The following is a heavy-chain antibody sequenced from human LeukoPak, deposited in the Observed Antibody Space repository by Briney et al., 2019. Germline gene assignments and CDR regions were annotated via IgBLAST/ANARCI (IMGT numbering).Heavy chain of an antibody. V-gene: IGHV1-18*01. Sequence: ASVKVSCKASGYTFTSYGISWVRQAPGQGLEWMGWISAYNGNTNYAQKLQGRVTMTTDTSTSTVYMELSSLRSEDTAVYYCAGSRRDRYCSSTSCLNWFDPWGQGTLVTVSS. CDR2: ISAYNGNT. CDR3: AGSRRDRYCSSTSCLNWFDP. J-gene: IGHJ5*02. CDR1: GYTFTSYG. D-gene: IGHD2-2*01.